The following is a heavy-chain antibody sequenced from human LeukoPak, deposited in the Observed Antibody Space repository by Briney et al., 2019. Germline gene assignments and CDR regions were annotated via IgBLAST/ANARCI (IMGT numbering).Heavy chain of an antibody. CDR1: GFTFSNYW. J-gene: IGHJ4*02. CDR2: IKYDGSAT. Sequence: GGSLRLSCAASGFTFSNYWMHWIRQVPGKGLVWVSHIKYDGSATDYADSVKGRFTISRDNAKNTLYLQMNSLRAEDTAVYYCVSGSLQSGYNFDYWGQGALVTVSS. CDR3: VSGSLQSGYNFDY. V-gene: IGHV3-74*01. D-gene: IGHD3-3*01.